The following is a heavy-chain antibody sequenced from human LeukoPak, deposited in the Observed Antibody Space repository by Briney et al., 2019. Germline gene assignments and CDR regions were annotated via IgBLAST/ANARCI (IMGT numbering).Heavy chain of an antibody. D-gene: IGHD6-19*01. J-gene: IGHJ3*02. CDR2: IRQDGGEI. CDR3: ARHPRVEVADPGAPHI. CDR1: GFMFNAYW. Sequence: GESLRLSCTGSGFMFNAYWMTWVRKAPGMGLEWVGNIRQDGGEIFYVDSVRGRFTISRDNAKNSLYLHLNSLRAEDTAVYYCARHPRVEVADPGAPHIWGQGIMVTVSS. V-gene: IGHV3-7*01.